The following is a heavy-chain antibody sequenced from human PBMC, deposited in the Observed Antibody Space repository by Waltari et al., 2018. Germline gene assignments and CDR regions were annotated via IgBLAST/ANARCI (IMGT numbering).Heavy chain of an antibody. CDR3: ERVRGSGSYYYYYYYMDV. CDR1: GGSISSHY. V-gene: IGHV4-59*11. J-gene: IGHJ6*03. D-gene: IGHD3-10*01. Sequence: QVQLQESGPGLVKPSETLSLTCTVSGGSISSHYWSWIRQPPGKGLEWIGYIYYSGSTNYNPSLKSRVTISVDTSKNQFSLKLSSVTAADTAVYYCERVRGSGSYYYYYYYMDVWGKGTTVTVSS. CDR2: IYYSGST.